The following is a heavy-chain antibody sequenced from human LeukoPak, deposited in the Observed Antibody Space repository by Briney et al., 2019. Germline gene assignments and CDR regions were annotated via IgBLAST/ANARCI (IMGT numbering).Heavy chain of an antibody. CDR3: ARGRIAAAGRDTFDI. CDR1: GYTFTSYY. V-gene: IGHV1-46*03. Sequence: ASVKVSCKASGYTFTSYYMHWVRQAPGQGLEWMGIINPSGGSTSYAQKFQGRVTMTTDTSTSTVYMELSSMRSEDTAVYYCARGRIAAAGRDTFDIWGQGTMVTVSS. CDR2: INPSGGST. D-gene: IGHD6-13*01. J-gene: IGHJ3*02.